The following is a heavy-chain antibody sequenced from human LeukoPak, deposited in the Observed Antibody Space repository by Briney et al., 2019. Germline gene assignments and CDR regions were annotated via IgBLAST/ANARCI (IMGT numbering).Heavy chain of an antibody. J-gene: IGHJ3*02. CDR2: IYPGDSDS. D-gene: IGHD1-26*01. CDR1: GYRFINYW. CDR3: ARAPIVGVNFGAFDI. Sequence: GESLKISCKGSGYRFINYWIGWVRQMPGKGLEWMGIIYPGDSDSRYSPSFQGQVTISADKSISTAYLQWSSLKASDTAMYYCARAPIVGVNFGAFDICGQGTTVIVSS. V-gene: IGHV5-51*01.